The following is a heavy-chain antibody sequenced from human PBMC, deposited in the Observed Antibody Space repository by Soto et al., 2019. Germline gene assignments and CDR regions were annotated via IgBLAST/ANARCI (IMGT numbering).Heavy chain of an antibody. CDR3: AGVAV. D-gene: IGHD6-19*01. CDR2: IKVDGSEK. V-gene: IGHV3-7*05. Sequence: EVHLVESGGGFVQPGGSLRLCCAASGFTVSNCWMSSVRQATGKGLEWVANIKVDGSEKYYVDSVKGRFTISRDNATNSLYLQKDRLRADATAVYYCAGVAVRGQGTVVTVSS. J-gene: IGHJ4*02. CDR1: GFTVSNCW.